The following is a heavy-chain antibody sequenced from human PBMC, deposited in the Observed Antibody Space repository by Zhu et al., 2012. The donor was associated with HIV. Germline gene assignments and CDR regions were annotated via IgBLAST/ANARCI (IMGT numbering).Heavy chain of an antibody. CDR2: IYTSGST. CDR3: ASLEYCSGGSCYPTV. V-gene: IGHV4-4*09. CDR1: GGSISSYY. Sequence: QVQLQESGPGLVKPSETLSLTCTVSGGSISSYYWSWIRQPPGKGLEWIGYIYTSGSTNYNPSLKSRVTISVDTSKNRFSLKLSSVTAADTAVYYYASLEYCSGGSCYPTVWGQGTLVTVSS. D-gene: IGHD2-15*01. J-gene: IGHJ4*02.